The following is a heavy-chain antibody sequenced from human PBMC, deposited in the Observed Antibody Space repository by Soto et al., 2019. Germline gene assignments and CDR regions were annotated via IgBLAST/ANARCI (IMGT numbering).Heavy chain of an antibody. CDR2: IYHSGST. J-gene: IGHJ4*02. CDR3: ARVVITRSYYFDY. D-gene: IGHD3-22*01. Sequence: PSETLSLTCAVSGGSISSGGYSWSWIRQPPGKGLEWIGYIYHSGSTYYNPSLKSRVTISVDRSKNQFSLKLSSVTAADTAVYYCARVVITRSYYFDYWGQGTLVTVSS. CDR1: GGSISSGGYS. V-gene: IGHV4-30-2*01.